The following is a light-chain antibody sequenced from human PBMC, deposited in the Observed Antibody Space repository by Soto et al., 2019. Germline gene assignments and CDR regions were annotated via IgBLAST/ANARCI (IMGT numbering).Light chain of an antibody. CDR3: QQYDSWPPRT. V-gene: IGKV3-15*01. J-gene: IGKJ1*01. Sequence: EIVLTHSPATLSVSPWEIATLSCRASQSVGTNLAWYQQKPGQAPRLLIYGASTRANGIPARFSGSGSGTEFTLTISSLQSEDFVVYYCQQYDSWPPRTFGQGTKVDIK. CDR1: QSVGTN. CDR2: GAS.